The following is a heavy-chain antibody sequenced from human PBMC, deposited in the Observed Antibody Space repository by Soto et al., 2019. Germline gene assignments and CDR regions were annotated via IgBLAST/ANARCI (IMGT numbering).Heavy chain of an antibody. J-gene: IGHJ4*02. V-gene: IGHV4-39*01. CDR2: IYYSGNT. Sequence: SETLSLTCTVSGGSISRSSYYWGWIRQPPGKGLEWIGNIYYSGNTYYNPSLQSRVTISVDTSKNQFSLKLTSATDADTAVYYCARRITRPERFDDWGQGALVTVSS. D-gene: IGHD1-20*01. CDR1: GGSISRSSYY. CDR3: ARRITRPERFDD.